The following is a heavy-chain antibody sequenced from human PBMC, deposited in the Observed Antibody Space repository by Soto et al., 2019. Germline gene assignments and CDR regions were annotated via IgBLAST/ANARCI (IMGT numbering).Heavy chain of an antibody. CDR3: ARGAYYYDSSGLSY. CDR1: GFTFSSYS. V-gene: IGHV3-48*01. D-gene: IGHD3-22*01. Sequence: EVQLVESGGGLVQPGGSLRLSCAASGFTFSSYSMNWVRQAPGKGLAWVSYISSSSSTIYYADSVKGRFTISRDNAKNSLYLQMNSLRAEDTAVYYSARGAYYYDSSGLSYWGQGTLVTVSS. J-gene: IGHJ4*02. CDR2: ISSSSSTI.